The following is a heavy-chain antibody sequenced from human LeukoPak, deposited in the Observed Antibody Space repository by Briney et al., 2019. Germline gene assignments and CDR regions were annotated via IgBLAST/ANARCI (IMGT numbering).Heavy chain of an antibody. CDR3: ARDSGFSGTQRGEY. CDR2: ISYDGSNK. V-gene: IGHV3-30*03. D-gene: IGHD3/OR15-3a*01. J-gene: IGHJ4*02. CDR1: GFTFSSYG. Sequence: GRSLRLSCAASGFTFSSYGMHWVRQAPGKGLEWVAVISYDGSNKYYADSVKGRFTISRDNSKNTLYLQMNSLRAEDTAFYYCARDSGFSGTQRGEYWGQGTLVTVSS.